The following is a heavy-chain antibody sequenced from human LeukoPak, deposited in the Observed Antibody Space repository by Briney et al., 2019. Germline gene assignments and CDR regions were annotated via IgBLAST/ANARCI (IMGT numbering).Heavy chain of an antibody. CDR3: ARVLGGCSSTSCYYFDY. CDR2: MNPNSGNT. J-gene: IGHJ4*02. V-gene: IGHV1-8*01. D-gene: IGHD2-2*01. Sequence: ASVKVSCKASGYTFTSYDINWVRQATGQGLEWMGWMNPNSGNTGYAQKFQGRVTMTRNTSINTAYMALSRLRSEDTAVYYCARVLGGCSSTSCYYFDYWGQGTLVTVSS. CDR1: GYTFTSYD.